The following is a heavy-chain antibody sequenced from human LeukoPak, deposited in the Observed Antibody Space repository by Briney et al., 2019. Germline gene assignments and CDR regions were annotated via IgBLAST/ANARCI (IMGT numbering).Heavy chain of an antibody. V-gene: IGHV3-23*01. CDR2: ISGSGGST. Sequence: GGSLRLSCAASGFTFSSYAMSWVRQAPGKGLEWVSAISGSGGSTYYADSVKGRFTISRDNSKNTLSLQMNSLRAEDTAVYYCARVEGDSSGWYPDAFDIWGQGTMVTVSS. J-gene: IGHJ3*02. D-gene: IGHD6-19*01. CDR3: ARVEGDSSGWYPDAFDI. CDR1: GFTFSSYA.